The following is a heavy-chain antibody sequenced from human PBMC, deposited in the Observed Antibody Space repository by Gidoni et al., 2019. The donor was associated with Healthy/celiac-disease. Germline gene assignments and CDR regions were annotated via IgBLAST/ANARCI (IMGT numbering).Heavy chain of an antibody. J-gene: IGHJ3*02. CDR1: GFTFSNAW. D-gene: IGHD5-12*01. V-gene: IGHV3-15*01. Sequence: EVQLVESGGGLVKPGGSLRLSCAASGFTFSNAWMSWVRQAPGKGLEWVGRIKSKTDGGTTDYAAPVKGRFTISRDDSKNTLYLQMNSLKTEDTAVYYCTTDIEWLRGGDAFDIWGQGTMVTVSS. CDR3: TTDIEWLRGGDAFDI. CDR2: IKSKTDGGTT.